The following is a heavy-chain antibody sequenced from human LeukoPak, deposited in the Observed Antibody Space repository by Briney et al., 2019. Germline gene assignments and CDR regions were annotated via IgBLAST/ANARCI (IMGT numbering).Heavy chain of an antibody. J-gene: IGHJ3*02. CDR2: ISSSSSTI. D-gene: IGHD3-9*01. CDR3: AVYILTGYYLPNDAFDI. Sequence: PGGSLRLSCAASGFTFSSYSMNWVRQAPGKGLEWVSYISSSSSTIYYADSVKGRFTISRDNAKNSLYLQMNSLRDEDTAVYYCAVYILTGYYLPNDAFDIWGQGTMVTVSS. CDR1: GFTFSSYS. V-gene: IGHV3-48*02.